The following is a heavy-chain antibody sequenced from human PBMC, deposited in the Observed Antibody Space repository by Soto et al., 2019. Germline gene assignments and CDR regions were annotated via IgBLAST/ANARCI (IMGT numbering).Heavy chain of an antibody. CDR1: GFTFSSYW. CDR2: INSDGSRT. CDR3: ARVPTRGYYWI. D-gene: IGHD5-12*01. V-gene: IGHV3-74*01. J-gene: IGHJ4*02. Sequence: PRGSLRLSCAASGFTFSSYWIHWVLQAPGKGLVWVSRINSDGSRTDYADSVKGRFTISRDNAKNTLYLQMSSLRAEDTAVSYSARVPTRGYYWIWGKGTLVTVS.